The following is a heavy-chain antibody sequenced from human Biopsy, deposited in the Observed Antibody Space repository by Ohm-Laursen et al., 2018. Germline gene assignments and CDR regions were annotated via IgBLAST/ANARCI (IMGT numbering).Heavy chain of an antibody. CDR2: IWYDGTNE. CDR1: GFTFGHYA. J-gene: IGHJ2*01. V-gene: IGHV3-33*01. D-gene: IGHD6-19*01. CDR3: ARGLSSGWYGYFDV. Sequence: SLRLSCAASGFTFGHYAMHWVRQAPGKGLEWISLIWYDGTNEDYADSVKGRFTNSRDNSKNTLYLQINTLTLEDTAFYYCARGLSSGWYGYFDVWGRGTLVTVSS.